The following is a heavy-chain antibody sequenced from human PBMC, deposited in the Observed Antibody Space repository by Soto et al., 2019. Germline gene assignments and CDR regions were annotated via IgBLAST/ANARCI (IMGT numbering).Heavy chain of an antibody. V-gene: IGHV1-3*01. CDR2: INSGNGDT. D-gene: IGHD6-13*01. CDR1: GYIFTSYA. J-gene: IGHJ4*02. Sequence: QVQLVQSGAEVRKPGASVKVSCKASGYIFTSYALDWVRQAPGQSLEWVGRINSGNGDTEHSQKFQGRVTITWDTSASTAYLELSSLTSEDTAVYYGARSSSWMRFDYCGQGTLVSVSS. CDR3: ARSSSWMRFDY.